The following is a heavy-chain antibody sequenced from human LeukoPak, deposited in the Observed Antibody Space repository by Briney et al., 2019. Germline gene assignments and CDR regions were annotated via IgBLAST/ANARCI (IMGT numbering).Heavy chain of an antibody. CDR3: YYEGF. D-gene: IGHD1-26*01. J-gene: IGHJ4*02. Sequence: GGSLRLSCAASGFTFRNYAVHWARQAPDKGLEWVAVISYDGSNKYYADSVKGRFTISRDNFKNTLYLQMNSLRAEDTAVYHCYYEGFWGQGTLVTVSS. CDR2: ISYDGSNK. CDR1: GFTFRNYA. V-gene: IGHV3-30-3*01.